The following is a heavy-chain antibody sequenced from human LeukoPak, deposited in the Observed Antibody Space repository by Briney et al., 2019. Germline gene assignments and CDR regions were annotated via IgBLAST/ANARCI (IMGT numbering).Heavy chain of an antibody. CDR1: GYSISSGYY. Sequence: SETLSLTCAVSGYSISSGYYWGWIRQPPGKGLEWIGSIYHSGSTYYNPSLKSRVTISVDTSKNQFPLKLSSVTAADTAVYYCARYGSAETFDYWGQGTLVTVSS. V-gene: IGHV4-38-2*01. CDR3: ARYGSAETFDY. CDR2: IYHSGST. J-gene: IGHJ4*02. D-gene: IGHD3-10*01.